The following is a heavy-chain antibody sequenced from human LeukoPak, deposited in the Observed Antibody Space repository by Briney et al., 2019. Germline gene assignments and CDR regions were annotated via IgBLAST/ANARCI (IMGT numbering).Heavy chain of an antibody. D-gene: IGHD3-16*01. Sequence: ASVKVSCKASVGTFSGYAISWVRQAPGQGLEWMGGIIPIFGTANYAQKFQGRVTITTDESTSTAYMELSSLRSEDTAVYYCARDGITGSHAFDIWGQGTMVTVSS. J-gene: IGHJ3*02. CDR3: ARDGITGSHAFDI. CDR2: IIPIFGTA. V-gene: IGHV1-69*05. CDR1: VGTFSGYA.